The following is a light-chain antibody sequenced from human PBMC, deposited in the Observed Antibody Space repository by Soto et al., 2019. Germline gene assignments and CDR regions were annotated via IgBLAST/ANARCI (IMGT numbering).Light chain of an antibody. J-gene: IGKJ4*01. CDR2: DAS. V-gene: IGKV3-20*01. CDR3: LQFRSDPLT. CDR1: QTVRNNY. Sequence: EFVLTQSPGTLYLSPGAIATLSCRASQTVRNNYLAWYQQKPGQAPRLLIYDASSRTTGIPDRFSGGGSGTEFTLTISRREPEDFADYYCLQFRSDPLTFGGGTKVEMK.